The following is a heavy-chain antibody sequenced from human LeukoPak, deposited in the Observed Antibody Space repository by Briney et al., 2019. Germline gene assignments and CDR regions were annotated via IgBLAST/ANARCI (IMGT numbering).Heavy chain of an antibody. D-gene: IGHD5-18*01. V-gene: IGHV1-3*01. J-gene: IGHJ4*02. Sequence: ASVKVPCKASGYTFTSYAMHWVRQAPGQRLEWMGWINAGNGNTKYSQKFQGRVTITRDTSASTAYMELSSLRSEDTAVYYCARVRAMVTRTFDYWGQGILVTVSS. CDR1: GYTFTSYA. CDR2: INAGNGNT. CDR3: ARVRAMVTRTFDY.